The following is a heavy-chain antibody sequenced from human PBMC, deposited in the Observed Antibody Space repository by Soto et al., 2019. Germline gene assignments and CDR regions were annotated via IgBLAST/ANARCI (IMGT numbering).Heavy chain of an antibody. J-gene: IGHJ6*02. CDR1: GYSFTSYW. D-gene: IGHD3-3*01. Sequence: PGESLKVSCKGSGYSFTSYWIGGVRKMPGKGLEWMGIIYPGDSDTRYSPSFQGQVTISADKSISTAYLQWSSLKASDTAMYYCARYGSDFWSGYYSDYYGMDVWGQGTTVTVSS. V-gene: IGHV5-51*01. CDR2: IYPGDSDT. CDR3: ARYGSDFWSGYYSDYYGMDV.